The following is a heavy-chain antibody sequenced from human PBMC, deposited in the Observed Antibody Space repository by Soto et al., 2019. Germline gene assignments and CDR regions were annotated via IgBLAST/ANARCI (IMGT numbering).Heavy chain of an antibody. Sequence: GGSLRLSCAASGFTFSNYAMSWVRQAPGKGLEWVSGISNSDGSTYYADSVKGRFTISRDNSKNKLYLQMNSLRAEDTDIYYCAKEQLERHFGFDYWGQGA. D-gene: IGHD1-1*01. J-gene: IGHJ4*02. CDR3: AKEQLERHFGFDY. CDR1: GFTFSNYA. CDR2: ISNSDGST. V-gene: IGHV3-23*01.